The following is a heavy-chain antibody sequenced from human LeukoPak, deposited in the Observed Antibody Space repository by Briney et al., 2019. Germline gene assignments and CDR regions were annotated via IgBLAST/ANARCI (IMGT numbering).Heavy chain of an antibody. J-gene: IGHJ5*02. V-gene: IGHV6-1*01. D-gene: IGHD3-10*01. CDR3: ARMAGYYGSGSYYPVGVRDWFDP. Sequence: SQTLSLTCAISGDSVSSNSAAWNWIRQSPSRGLEWLGRTYYRSKWYNDYAVSVKSRITINPDTSKNQFSLQLNSVTPEDTAVYYCARMAGYYGSGSYYPVGVRDWFDPWGQGTLVTVSS. CDR1: GDSVSSNSAA. CDR2: TYYRSKWYN.